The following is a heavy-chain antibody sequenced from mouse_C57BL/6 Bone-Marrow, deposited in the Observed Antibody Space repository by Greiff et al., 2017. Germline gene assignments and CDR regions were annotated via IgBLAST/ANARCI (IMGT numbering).Heavy chain of an antibody. CDR3: ARSSYDGRRRCYAMDY. CDR2: IYPRSGNT. CDR1: GYTFTSYG. J-gene: IGHJ4*01. D-gene: IGHD1-1*01. V-gene: IGHV1-81*01. Sequence: VQLQQSGAELARPGASVKLSCKASGYTFTSYGISWVKQRTGQGLEWIGEIYPRSGNTYYTEKFKGKATLTADKSSSTAYMELRSLTSEDSAVYFCARSSYDGRRRCYAMDYRGRGTSVTVSA.